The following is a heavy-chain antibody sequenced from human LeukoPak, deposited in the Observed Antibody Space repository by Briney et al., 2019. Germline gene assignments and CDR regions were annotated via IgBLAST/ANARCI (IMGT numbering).Heavy chain of an antibody. Sequence: ASVKVSCTASGYTFTSYDINWVRQATGQGLEWMGWMSPNSGNTGYAQKFQGRVTMTRNTSISTAYMELSSLRSEDTAVYYCAREGDPQTMVRGGLWGAYYYYGMDVWGQGTTVTVSS. V-gene: IGHV1-8*01. CDR3: AREGDPQTMVRGGLWGAYYYYGMDV. J-gene: IGHJ6*02. D-gene: IGHD3-10*01. CDR1: GYTFTSYD. CDR2: MSPNSGNT.